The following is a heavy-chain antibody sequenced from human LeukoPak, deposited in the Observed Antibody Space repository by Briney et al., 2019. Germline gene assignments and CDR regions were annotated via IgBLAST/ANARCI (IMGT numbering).Heavy chain of an antibody. D-gene: IGHD5-18*01. J-gene: IGHJ4*02. V-gene: IGHV5-51*01. CDR3: ARPQYSGYSYGPGYFDY. CDR1: GYIFTSYW. Sequence: GEALKIYCKGCGYIFTSYWIWWGRQIARKGLGLEWINHPGDSDTRYSPSFQGQVTISADKSISTAYLQWSSLKASDTAMYYCARPQYSGYSYGPGYFDYWGQGTLVTVSS. CDR2: NHPGDSDT.